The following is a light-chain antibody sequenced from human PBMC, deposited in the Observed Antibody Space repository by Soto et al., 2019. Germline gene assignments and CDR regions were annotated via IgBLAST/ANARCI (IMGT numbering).Light chain of an antibody. J-gene: IGKJ2*01. CDR1: QSVNSN. CDR3: QQYNNWPPT. Sequence: EIVMTQSPATLSVSPGERATLSCRASQSVNSNLAWYQQKAGQAPRLLINGASTRATGIPARFSGSGSGTEFTLTISSLQSEDFAVYYCQQYNNWPPTVGQGTKVDIK. CDR2: GAS. V-gene: IGKV3-15*01.